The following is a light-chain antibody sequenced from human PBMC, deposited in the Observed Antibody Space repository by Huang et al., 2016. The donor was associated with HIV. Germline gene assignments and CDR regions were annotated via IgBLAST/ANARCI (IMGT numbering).Light chain of an antibody. Sequence: DIQMTQSPSSLSASVGDRVTITCRASQSISSYLNWYQQKPGKAPKLLIYAASRLQSGVPSRFSGSGSGTDFTLTISSLQPEDVATYYCQQSYSTLLTFGGGTKVEIK. CDR2: AAS. CDR3: QQSYSTLLT. CDR1: QSISSY. V-gene: IGKV1-39*01. J-gene: IGKJ4*01.